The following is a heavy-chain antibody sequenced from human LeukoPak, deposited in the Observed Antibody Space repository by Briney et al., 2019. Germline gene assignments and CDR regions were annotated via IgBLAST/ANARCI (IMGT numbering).Heavy chain of an antibody. D-gene: IGHD2-21*02. Sequence: PSETLSLTCAVSGESFSGYFWTWIRQPPGKGLEWIGESNHFGSTDYNPSLKSRVTISVDTSKKQFSLNVRSVTDADTAVYYCARRERGTAMVHWGQGTLVTVSS. J-gene: IGHJ4*02. V-gene: IGHV4-34*01. CDR2: SNHFGST. CDR3: ARRERGTAMVH. CDR1: GESFSGYF.